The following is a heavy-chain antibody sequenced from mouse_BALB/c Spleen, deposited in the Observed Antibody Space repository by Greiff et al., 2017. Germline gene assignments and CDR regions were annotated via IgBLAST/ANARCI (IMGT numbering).Heavy chain of an antibody. CDR1: GFNIKDYY. CDR3: NAYDYGRFAY. D-gene: IGHD2-4*01. V-gene: IGHV14-4*02. J-gene: IGHJ3*01. Sequence: EVKLQESGAELVRSGASVKLSCTASGFNIKDYYMHWVKQRPEQGLEWIGWIDPENGDTEYAPKFQGKATMTADTSSNTAYLQLSSLTSEDTAVYYCNAYDYGRFAYWGQGTLVTVSA. CDR2: IDPENGDT.